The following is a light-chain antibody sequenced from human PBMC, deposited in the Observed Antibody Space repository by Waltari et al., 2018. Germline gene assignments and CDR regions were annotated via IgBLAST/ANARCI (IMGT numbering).Light chain of an antibody. V-gene: IGKV4-1*01. CDR1: QIISSY. Sequence: DIQMTQSPSSLSASVGDRVTITCRASQIISSYLNWYQQKPGQPPKVLFYWASARESGVPDRFSGSGSGTDFTLTISSLQAEDVAIYYCQQYYSTPYSFGQGTKLEIK. J-gene: IGKJ2*01. CDR2: WAS. CDR3: QQYYSTPYS.